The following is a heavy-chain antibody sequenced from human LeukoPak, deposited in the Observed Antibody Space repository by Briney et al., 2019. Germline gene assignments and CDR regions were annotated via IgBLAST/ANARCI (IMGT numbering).Heavy chain of an antibody. CDR1: GYTFTGYY. CDR3: ARNRGYCSGGSCFDAIDI. V-gene: IGHV1-2*02. Sequence: ASVTVSCKASGYTFTGYYMHWVRQAPGQGLEWMGWINPNSGGTNYAQKSQGRVTMTRDTSISTAYMRLSRLRSHAPAVYSGARNRGYCSGGSCFDAIDIWSQGTMVTVSS. J-gene: IGHJ3*02. CDR2: INPNSGGT. D-gene: IGHD2-15*01.